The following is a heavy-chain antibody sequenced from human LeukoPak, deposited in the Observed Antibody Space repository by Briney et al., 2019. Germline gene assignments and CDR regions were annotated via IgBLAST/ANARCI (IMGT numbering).Heavy chain of an antibody. J-gene: IGHJ4*02. CDR3: ARIVVPAAISFDY. V-gene: IGHV4-39*01. CDR2: IYYSGST. Sequence: SETLSLTCTVSGGSISSSSYYWGWIRQPPGKGLEWIGSIYYSGSTYYNPSLKSRVTISVDTPKNQFSLKLSSVTAADTAVYYCARIVVPAAISFDYWGQGTLVTVSS. D-gene: IGHD2-2*02. CDR1: GGSISSSSYY.